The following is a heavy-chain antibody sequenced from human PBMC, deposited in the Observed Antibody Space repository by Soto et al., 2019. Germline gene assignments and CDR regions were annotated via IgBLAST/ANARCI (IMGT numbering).Heavy chain of an antibody. CDR1: GFTFRNNG. J-gene: IGHJ6*02. V-gene: IGHV3-30*18. CDR2: ISYDGNNK. Sequence: GGSLRLSCEASGFTFRNNGMHWVRQVPGKGLEWVAVISYDGNNKYYADSVKGRFTISRDNSKNTVYLQMNNLRAEDTAMYYCAKGGSGNYLTYYYSYGMDVWGQGTTVTVSS. CDR3: AKGGSGNYLTYYYSYGMDV. D-gene: IGHD3-22*01.